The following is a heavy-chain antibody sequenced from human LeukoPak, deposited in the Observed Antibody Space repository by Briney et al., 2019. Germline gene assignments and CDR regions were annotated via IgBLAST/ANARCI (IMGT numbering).Heavy chain of an antibody. CDR1: GGTFSSYA. V-gene: IGHV1-69*05. CDR3: ARDRSSIASGSYYDAFDI. CDR2: IIPIFGTA. Sequence: ASVKVSCKASGGTFSSYAISWVRQAPGQGLEWMGGIIPIFGTANYAQKFQGRVTITTDESTSTAYMELRSLRSDDTAVYYCARDRSSIASGSYYDAFDIWGQGTMVTVSS. D-gene: IGHD1-26*01. J-gene: IGHJ3*02.